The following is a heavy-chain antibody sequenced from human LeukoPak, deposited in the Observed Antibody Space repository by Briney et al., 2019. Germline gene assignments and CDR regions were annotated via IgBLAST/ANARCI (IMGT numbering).Heavy chain of an antibody. V-gene: IGHV3-23*01. J-gene: IGHJ4*02. CDR1: GFTFSDYY. CDR2: ISGSGGST. Sequence: GGSLRLSCAASGFTFSDYYMSWIRQAPGKGLEWVSAISGSGGSTYYADSVKGRFTISRDNSKNTLYLQMNSLRAEDTAVYYCAKDKGDYVWGSYRYTTHFDYWGQGTLVTVSS. D-gene: IGHD3-16*02. CDR3: AKDKGDYVWGSYRYTTHFDY.